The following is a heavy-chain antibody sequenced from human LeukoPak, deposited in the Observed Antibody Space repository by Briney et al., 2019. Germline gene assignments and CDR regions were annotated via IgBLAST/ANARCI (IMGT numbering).Heavy chain of an antibody. CDR3: ARARKDDRDAFDI. V-gene: IGHV4-39*07. D-gene: IGHD3-3*01. Sequence: SETLSLTCTVSGGSISSSSYYWAWIRQPPGKGLEWIGSIFYSGTTFYNPSLKSRLTISVDRSKNQFSLKLSSVTAADTAVYYCARARKDDRDAFDIWGQGTMVTVSS. J-gene: IGHJ3*02. CDR2: IFYSGTT. CDR1: GGSISSSSYY.